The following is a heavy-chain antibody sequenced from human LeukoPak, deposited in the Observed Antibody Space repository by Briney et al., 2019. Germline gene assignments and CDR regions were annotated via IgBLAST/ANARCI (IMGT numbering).Heavy chain of an antibody. CDR2: ISAYNGNT. Sequence: ASVKVSCKASGYTFTSYGISWVRQAPGQGLEWMGWISAYNGNTNYAQKLQGRVTMTTDTSTSTAYMELRSLRSDDTAVYYCARDLELWLDYYYYGMDVWGQGTLVTVSS. J-gene: IGHJ6*02. CDR3: ARDLELWLDYYYYGMDV. V-gene: IGHV1-18*01. D-gene: IGHD5-18*01. CDR1: GYTFTSYG.